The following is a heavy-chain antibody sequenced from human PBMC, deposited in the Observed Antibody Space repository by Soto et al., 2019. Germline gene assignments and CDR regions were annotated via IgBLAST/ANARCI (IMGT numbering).Heavy chain of an antibody. Sequence: SLRLSCEASGFTFSSYGMHWVRQAPGKGLEWVAAISHDGTDRYYANSVKGRFTISRDNSKNTLYLQMNSLRSEDTAIYYCPKGTAVAYQWFDPWGQGTRVTVSS. V-gene: IGHV3-30*18. CDR1: GFTFSSYG. CDR2: ISHDGTDR. J-gene: IGHJ5*02. D-gene: IGHD6-19*01. CDR3: PKGTAVAYQWFDP.